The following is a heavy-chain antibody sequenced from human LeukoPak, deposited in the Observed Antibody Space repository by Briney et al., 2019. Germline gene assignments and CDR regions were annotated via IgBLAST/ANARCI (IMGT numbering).Heavy chain of an antibody. J-gene: IGHJ6*02. CDR1: GGSISSYY. V-gene: IGHV4-59*01. CDR2: IYYSGST. CDR3: ARVGDYGDYYYYGMDV. Sequence: PSEILSLTCTVSGGSISSYYWSWIRQPPGKGLEWIGYIYYSGSTNYNPSLKSRVTISVDTSKNQFSLKLSSVTAADTAVYYCARVGDYGDYYYYGMDVWGQGTTVTVSS. D-gene: IGHD4-17*01.